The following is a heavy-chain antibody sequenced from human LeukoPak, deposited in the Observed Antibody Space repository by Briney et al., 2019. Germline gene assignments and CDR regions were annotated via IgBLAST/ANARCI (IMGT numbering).Heavy chain of an antibody. CDR2: IYYSGST. Sequence: SETLSLTCTVSGGSISSYYWSWIRQPPGKGLEWIGYIYYSGSTNYNPSLKSRVTISVDTSKNQCSLKLSPVTAADTAVYYGARVQAYGGKGYFDYWGQGTLVTVSS. D-gene: IGHD4-23*01. CDR1: GGSISSYY. J-gene: IGHJ4*02. V-gene: IGHV4-59*01. CDR3: ARVQAYGGKGYFDY.